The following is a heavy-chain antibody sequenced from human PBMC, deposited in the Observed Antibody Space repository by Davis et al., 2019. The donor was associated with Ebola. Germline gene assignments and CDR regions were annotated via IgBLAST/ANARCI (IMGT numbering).Heavy chain of an antibody. D-gene: IGHD1-1*01. V-gene: IGHV3-30*03. CDR3: ARDRGNNLYFDN. Sequence: PGGSLRLSCTASGLTFGNYGMHWVRQAPGKGLEWVAFISYDGVRKHYVDSVTGRFTISRDNSKNTLYLQMNSLRAEDTAVYYCARDRGNNLYFDNWGQGTLVTVSS. CDR2: ISYDGVRK. CDR1: GLTFGNYG. J-gene: IGHJ4*02.